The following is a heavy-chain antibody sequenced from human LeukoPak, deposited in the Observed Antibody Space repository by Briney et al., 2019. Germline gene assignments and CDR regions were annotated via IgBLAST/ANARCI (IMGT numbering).Heavy chain of an antibody. D-gene: IGHD3-22*01. J-gene: IGHJ2*01. Sequence: ASVKVSCKASGYTFTSYYMHWVRQAPGQGLEWMGIINPSGGSTSYAQKFQGRVTMTRDTSTSTVYMELSSLRSGDTAVYYCACDYYDSSGPPQDSRPWSFWYFDLWGRGTLVTVSS. V-gene: IGHV1-46*01. CDR3: ACDYYDSSGPPQDSRPWSFWYFDL. CDR1: GYTFTSYY. CDR2: INPSGGST.